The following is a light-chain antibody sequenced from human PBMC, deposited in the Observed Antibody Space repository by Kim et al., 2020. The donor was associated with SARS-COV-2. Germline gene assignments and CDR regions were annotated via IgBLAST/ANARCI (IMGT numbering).Light chain of an antibody. CDR3: QQYNSYYT. J-gene: IGKJ2*01. CDR1: ESVSTW. V-gene: IGKV1-5*01. Sequence: SASVGDRVTIPCRASESVSTWLAWYQQRPGKAPKLLISDASNLESGVPSRFSGSGFGTEFTLTISSLQPDDFATYYCQQYNSYYTFGQGTKVDIK. CDR2: DAS.